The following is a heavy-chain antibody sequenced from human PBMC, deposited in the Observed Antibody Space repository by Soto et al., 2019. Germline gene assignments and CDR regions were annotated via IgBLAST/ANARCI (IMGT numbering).Heavy chain of an antibody. D-gene: IGHD3-22*01. J-gene: IGHJ4*02. V-gene: IGHV3-7*05. CDR3: ARDRNYYDSSGYYDY. CDR1: GFTFSSYW. Sequence: EVQLVESGGGLVQPGGSLRLSCAASGFTFSSYWMSWVRQAPGKGLEWVANIKQEGSEKYYVDSVKGRFTISRDNAKNPLYLQMNSLRAEDTAVYYCARDRNYYDSSGYYDYWGQGTLVTVSS. CDR2: IKQEGSEK.